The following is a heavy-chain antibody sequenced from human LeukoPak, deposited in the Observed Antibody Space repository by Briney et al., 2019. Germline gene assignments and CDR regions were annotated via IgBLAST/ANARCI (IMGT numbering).Heavy chain of an antibody. J-gene: IGHJ4*02. V-gene: IGHV3-23*01. CDR1: GFTFSSYA. D-gene: IGHD3-22*01. Sequence: AGGSLRLSCAASGFTFSSYAMNWVRQAPGKGLEWVSLISTSGNTRYADSVEGRFTISRDNSKNTLYLQMDSLRAEDTAVYHCAKDLDSTGYYSYNYWGRGTLVTVSS. CDR3: AKDLDSTGYYSYNY. CDR2: ISTSGNT.